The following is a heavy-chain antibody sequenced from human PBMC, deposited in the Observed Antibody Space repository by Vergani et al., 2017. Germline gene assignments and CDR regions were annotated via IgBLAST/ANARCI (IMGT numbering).Heavy chain of an antibody. CDR3: GRVADFYGLGSRLLDL. CDR1: GFSIDNGYY. V-gene: IGHV4-59*01. J-gene: IGHJ5*02. D-gene: IGHD3-10*01. Sequence: QVQLQESGPGLVKPSETLSLTCAVSGFSIDNGYYWSWIRQPPGKELEWIGYMYHSGSTNYNPSLETRVTISGDTSKNQFSLKLNSVTAADTAVYYCGRVADFYGLGSRLLDLWGQGILVTVSS. CDR2: MYHSGST.